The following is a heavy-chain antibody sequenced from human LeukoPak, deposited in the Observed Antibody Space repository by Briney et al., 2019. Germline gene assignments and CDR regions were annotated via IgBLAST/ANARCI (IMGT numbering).Heavy chain of an antibody. D-gene: IGHD6-19*01. J-gene: IGHJ5*02. CDR1: GGSISSSRYY. CDR2: IYYSGST. V-gene: IGHV4-39*07. Sequence: SETLSLTCTVSGGSISSSRYYWGWIRQPPGKGPEWIASIYYSGSTNYNPSLKSRVTISLDTSKNQFSLKLRSVTAADTAVYYCASVRGYSSGWYASGFDPWGQGTLVTVSS. CDR3: ASVRGYSSGWYASGFDP.